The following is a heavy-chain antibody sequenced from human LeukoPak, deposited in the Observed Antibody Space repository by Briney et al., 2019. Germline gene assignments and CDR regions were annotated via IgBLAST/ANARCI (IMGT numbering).Heavy chain of an antibody. D-gene: IGHD3-10*01. CDR2: IYPGDSDT. J-gene: IGHJ4*02. V-gene: IGHV5-51*01. CDR1: GYSFTNYW. CDR3: ARLGYYGSGSYYNGLYYFDY. Sequence: PGESLKISCKGSGYSFTNYWIGWVRQMPGKGLEWMGIIYPGDSDTRYSPSFQGQVTISADKSISTAYLQWSSLKASDTAMYYCARLGYYGSGSYYNGLYYFDYWGQGTLVTVSS.